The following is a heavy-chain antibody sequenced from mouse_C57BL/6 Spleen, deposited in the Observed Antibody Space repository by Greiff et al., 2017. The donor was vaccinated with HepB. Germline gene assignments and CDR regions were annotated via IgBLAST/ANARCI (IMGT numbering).Heavy chain of an antibody. D-gene: IGHD4-1*01. CDR1: GFTFSDYG. CDR3: ARGETGTNWYFDV. J-gene: IGHJ1*03. Sequence: EVNLVESGGGLVKPGGSLKLSCAASGFTFSDYGMHWVRQAPEKGLEWVAYISSGSSTIYYADTVKGRFTISRDNAKNTLFLQMTSLRSEDTAMYYCARGETGTNWYFDVWGTGTTVTVSS. V-gene: IGHV5-17*01. CDR2: ISSGSSTI.